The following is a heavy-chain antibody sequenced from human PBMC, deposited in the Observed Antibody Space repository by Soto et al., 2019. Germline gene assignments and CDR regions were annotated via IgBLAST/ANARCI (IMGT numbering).Heavy chain of an antibody. CDR1: GGSISSGGYY. CDR2: IYYSGST. D-gene: IGHD2-15*01. J-gene: IGHJ6*02. V-gene: IGHV4-31*03. CDR3: ARDVVVAVIPPGYGMDV. Sequence: QVQLQESGPGLVKPSQTLSLTCTVSGGSISSGGYYWSWIRQHPGKGLEWIGYIYYSGSTYYNPSLKSRVTISVDTSKNQFSLKLSSVTAADTAVYYCARDVVVAVIPPGYGMDVWGQGTTVTVSS.